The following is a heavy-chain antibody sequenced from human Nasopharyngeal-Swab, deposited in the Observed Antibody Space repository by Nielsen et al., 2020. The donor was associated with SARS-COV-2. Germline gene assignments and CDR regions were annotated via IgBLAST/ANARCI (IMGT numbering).Heavy chain of an antibody. D-gene: IGHD3-10*01. CDR1: GFTFSDYY. CDR2: ISGSSSHT. V-gene: IGHV3-11*03. CDR3: ARTSYYGSGSLDY. J-gene: IGHJ4*02. Sequence: GESLKISCAASGFTFSDYYMSWIRHVLGKGLEWVSYISGSSSHTSYADSVKGRFTISRDNAKNSLYLEMTSLRADDTAVYYCARTSYYGSGSLDYWVQGTQVTVSS.